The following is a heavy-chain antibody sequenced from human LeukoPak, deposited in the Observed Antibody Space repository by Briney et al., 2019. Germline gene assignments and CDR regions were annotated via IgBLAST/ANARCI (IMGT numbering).Heavy chain of an antibody. CDR2: FYYSGTN. Sequence: NSSETLSLTCTVSGGSVSSNSSDWAWIRQPPGRGREWIGSFYYSGTNYYNPSLESRVTISADTPRNPFSLMLGSVTATDTSVCYCVRQNSAYYDYNLDVGGEGNTVIVS. CDR3: VRQNSAYYDYNLDV. V-gene: IGHV4-39*01. CDR1: GGSVSSNSSD. J-gene: IGHJ6*03. D-gene: IGHD1-7*01.